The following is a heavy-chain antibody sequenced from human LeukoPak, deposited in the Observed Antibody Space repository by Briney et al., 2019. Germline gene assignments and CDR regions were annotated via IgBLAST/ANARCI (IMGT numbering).Heavy chain of an antibody. V-gene: IGHV3-21*01. CDR1: GFTFSNYW. J-gene: IGHJ4*02. CDR2: ISSSSSYI. CDR3: ARDFGLAVAALDY. Sequence: PGGSLRLSCAASGFTFSNYWMNWVRQAPGKGLEWVSSISSSSSYIYYADSVKGQFTISRDNAKNSLYLQMNSLRAEDTAVYYCARDFGLAVAALDYWGQGTLVTVSS. D-gene: IGHD6-19*01.